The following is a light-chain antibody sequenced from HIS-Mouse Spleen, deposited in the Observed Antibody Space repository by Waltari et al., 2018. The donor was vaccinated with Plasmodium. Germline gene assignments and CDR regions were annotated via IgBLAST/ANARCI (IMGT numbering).Light chain of an antibody. Sequence: SYELTQPPSVSVSPGQTASITCSGDKLGDKYACWYQHKPGKSPVLVIYQDSKRPSGIPERFSGSNSGNTATLTISGTQAMDEADYYCQAWDSSTVVFGGGTKLTVL. V-gene: IGLV3-1*01. J-gene: IGLJ2*01. CDR2: QDS. CDR1: KLGDKY. CDR3: QAWDSSTVV.